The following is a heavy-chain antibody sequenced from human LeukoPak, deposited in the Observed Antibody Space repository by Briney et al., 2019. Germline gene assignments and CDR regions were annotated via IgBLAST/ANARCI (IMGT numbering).Heavy chain of an antibody. CDR1: GGSISSSNW. D-gene: IGHD5-12*01. CDR2: VYYTGST. CDR3: ARTTSGRLFKLDY. Sequence: KPSETLSLTCAVSGGSISSSNWWSWVRQPPGKGLEWIGYVYYTGSTDYNPSLKSRVTISVDTSKNHFSLNLSSVTAADTAVYYCARTTSGRLFKLDYWGQGTLVTVSS. J-gene: IGHJ4*02. V-gene: IGHV4-4*02.